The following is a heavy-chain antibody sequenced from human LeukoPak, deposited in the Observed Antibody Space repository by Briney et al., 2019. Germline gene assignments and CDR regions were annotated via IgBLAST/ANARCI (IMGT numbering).Heavy chain of an antibody. CDR1: GFTFSSYG. D-gene: IGHD2-15*01. Sequence: TGGSLRLSCAASGFTFSSYGMHWVRQAPGKGLEWVAVIWYDGSNKYYADSVKGRFTISRDNSKNTLYLQMNSLRAEDTAVYYCAREKVQEYCSGGSCYYYYYGMDVWGQGTTVTVSS. J-gene: IGHJ6*02. CDR3: AREKVQEYCSGGSCYYYYYGMDV. V-gene: IGHV3-33*01. CDR2: IWYDGSNK.